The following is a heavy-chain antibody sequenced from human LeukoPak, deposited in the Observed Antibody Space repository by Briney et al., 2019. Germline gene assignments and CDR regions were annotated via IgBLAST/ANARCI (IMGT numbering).Heavy chain of an antibody. D-gene: IGHD6-13*01. CDR3: ARSPGYSSSWPNDY. CDR2: IWYDGSNK. V-gene: IGHV3-33*08. CDR1: GFTFSSYW. Sequence: PGGSLRLSCAASGFTFSSYWMSWVRQAPGKGLEWVAVIWYDGSNKYYADSVKGRFTISRDNSKNTLYLQMNSLRAEDTAVYYCARSPGYSSSWPNDYWGREPWSPSPQ. J-gene: IGHJ4*02.